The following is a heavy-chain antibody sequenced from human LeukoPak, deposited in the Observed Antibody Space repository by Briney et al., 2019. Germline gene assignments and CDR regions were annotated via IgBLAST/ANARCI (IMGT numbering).Heavy chain of an antibody. Sequence: SQTLSLTCTVSGGSISSGGYYWSWIRQHPGKGLEWIGYIYYSGSTYYNPSLKSRVTISVDTSKNQFSLKLSSVTAADTAVYYCARVRSGVRGVINFDYWGQGTLVTVSS. D-gene: IGHD3-10*02. CDR2: IYYSGST. CDR3: ARVRSGVRGVINFDY. J-gene: IGHJ4*02. CDR1: GGSISSGGYY. V-gene: IGHV4-31*03.